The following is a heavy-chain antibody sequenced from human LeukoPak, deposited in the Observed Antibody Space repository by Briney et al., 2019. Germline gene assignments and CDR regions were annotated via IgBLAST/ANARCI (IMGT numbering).Heavy chain of an antibody. CDR1: GFTFSSYG. Sequence: GGSLRLSCAASGFTFSSYGMHWVRQAPGKGLEWVAIIWYDGSNEYYAGSVKGRFTVSRDNSKNTLNLQMNSLRAEDTAVYYCARDLTIASVIGMSYFDNWGQGTLVIVSS. CDR2: IWYDGSNE. J-gene: IGHJ4*02. V-gene: IGHV3-30*02. CDR3: ARDLTIASVIGMSYFDN. D-gene: IGHD4-11*01.